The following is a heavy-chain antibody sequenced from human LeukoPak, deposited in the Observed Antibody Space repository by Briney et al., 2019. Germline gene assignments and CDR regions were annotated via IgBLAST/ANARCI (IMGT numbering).Heavy chain of an antibody. V-gene: IGHV4-59*01. CDR1: GGSISSYY. J-gene: IGHJ4*02. CDR2: IYYSGST. D-gene: IGHD3-10*01. Sequence: SEILSLTCTVSGGSISSYYWSWIRQPPGKGLEWIGYIYYSGSTNYNPSLKSRVTISVDTSKNQFSLKLSSVTAADTAVYYCARGMVRGVSVDYWGQGTLVTVSS. CDR3: ARGMVRGVSVDY.